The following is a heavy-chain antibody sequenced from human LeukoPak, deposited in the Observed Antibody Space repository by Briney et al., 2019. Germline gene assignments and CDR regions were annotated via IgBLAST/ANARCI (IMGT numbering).Heavy chain of an antibody. Sequence: PSETLSLTCTVSGGSISSYYWSWIRQPPGKGLEWIGYIYYSGSTNYNPSLKSRVTISVDTSKNQFSLKLSSVTAADTAVYYCARELGNGSERALDYWGQGTLVTVSS. J-gene: IGHJ4*02. CDR1: GGSISSYY. CDR2: IYYSGST. CDR3: ARELGNGSERALDY. D-gene: IGHD1-26*01. V-gene: IGHV4-59*01.